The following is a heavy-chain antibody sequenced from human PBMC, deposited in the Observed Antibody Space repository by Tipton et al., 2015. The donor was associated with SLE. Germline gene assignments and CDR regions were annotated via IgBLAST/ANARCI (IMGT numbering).Heavy chain of an antibody. CDR1: GGSISSYY. Sequence: TLSLTCTVSGGSISSYYWSWIRQPPGKGLEWIGYIYYSGSTNYNPSLKSRVTISVDTSKNQFSLKLSSVTADTAVYYCARRAFSGSYRPWGQGTLATVSS. J-gene: IGHJ5*02. CDR3: ARRAFSGSYRP. D-gene: IGHD1-26*01. CDR2: IYYSGST. V-gene: IGHV4-59*01.